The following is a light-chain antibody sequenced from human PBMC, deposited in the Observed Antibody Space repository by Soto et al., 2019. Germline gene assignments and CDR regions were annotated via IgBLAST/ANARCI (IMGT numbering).Light chain of an antibody. Sequence: QSALTQPASVSGSPGQSSTISCTGTSSDVGGYNYVSWYQHHPGKAPKLMIYDVTNRPSGVSNRFSGSKSGNTASLTISGLQAEYEADYYCSSYTSSSTSVFGTGTKLTVL. CDR3: SSYTSSSTSV. V-gene: IGLV2-14*03. J-gene: IGLJ1*01. CDR2: DVT. CDR1: SSDVGGYNY.